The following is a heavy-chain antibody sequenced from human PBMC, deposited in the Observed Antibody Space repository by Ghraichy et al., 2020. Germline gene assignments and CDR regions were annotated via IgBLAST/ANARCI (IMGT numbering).Heavy chain of an antibody. J-gene: IGHJ4*02. D-gene: IGHD1-26*01. Sequence: ESLNISCTVSGGSISSSSYYWGWIRQPPGKGLEWIGSIYYSGSTYYNPSLKSRVTISVDTSKNQFSLKLSSVTAADTAVYYCARLKWVGATDDYFDYWGQGTLVTVSS. CDR1: GGSISSSSYY. V-gene: IGHV4-39*01. CDR2: IYYSGST. CDR3: ARLKWVGATDDYFDY.